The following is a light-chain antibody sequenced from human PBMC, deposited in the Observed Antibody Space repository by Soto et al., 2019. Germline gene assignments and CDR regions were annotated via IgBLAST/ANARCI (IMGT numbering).Light chain of an antibody. CDR3: QQYETLPIT. V-gene: IGKV1-33*01. J-gene: IGKJ5*01. CDR2: DAS. CDR1: QVINNY. Sequence: DIEVTQTTSSLSASVGDRFTITCQASQVINNYLNWYQQKPGKAPKLLIFDASILETGVPSKFSGSGSGTDFTFTISSLQPEDIATYYCQQYETLPITFGQGTRLEIK.